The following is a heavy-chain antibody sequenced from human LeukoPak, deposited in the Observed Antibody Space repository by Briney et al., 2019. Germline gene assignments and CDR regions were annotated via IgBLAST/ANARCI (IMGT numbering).Heavy chain of an antibody. CDR2: INWNGGST. CDR1: GFTFDDYG. D-gene: IGHD3-10*01. J-gene: IGHJ4*02. CDR3: ARDSGDSGSYYFGVDY. V-gene: IGHV3-20*04. Sequence: RSGGSLRLSCAVSGFTFDDYGMSWVRQAPGKGLEWVSGINWNGGSTGYADSVKGRFTISRDNAKNSLYLQMNSLRAEDTALYYCARDSGDSGSYYFGVDYWGQGTLVTVSS.